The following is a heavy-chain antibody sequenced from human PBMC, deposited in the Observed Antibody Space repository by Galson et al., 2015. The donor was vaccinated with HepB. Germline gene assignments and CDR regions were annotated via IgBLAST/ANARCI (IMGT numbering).Heavy chain of an antibody. CDR2: INSDGSST. D-gene: IGHD5-18*01. CDR3: ARGGYSYGYDY. J-gene: IGHJ4*02. CDR1: GFTFSSYW. Sequence: SLRLSCAASGFTFSSYWMHWVRQAPGKGLVWVSRINSDGSSTSYADSVKGRFTISRDNAKNTLYLQMNSLRAEDTAAYYCARGGYSYGYDYWGQGTLVTVSS. V-gene: IGHV3-74*01.